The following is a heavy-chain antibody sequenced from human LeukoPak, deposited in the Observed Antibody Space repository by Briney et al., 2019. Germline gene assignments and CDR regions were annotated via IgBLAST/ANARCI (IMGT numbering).Heavy chain of an antibody. CDR2: IKQDGSER. CDR1: GFTFNMYW. J-gene: IGHJ6*03. V-gene: IGHV3-7*01. D-gene: IGHD4-17*01. CDR3: ARDFYGDVLSGYYYYMDV. Sequence: GGSLRLSCAASGFTFNMYWMTWVRQAPGKGLEWVANIKQDGSERYYVDSLKGRFTISRDNAKNSVYLQMYSLRAEDTAVYYCARDFYGDVLSGYYYYMDVWGKGTTVTVSS.